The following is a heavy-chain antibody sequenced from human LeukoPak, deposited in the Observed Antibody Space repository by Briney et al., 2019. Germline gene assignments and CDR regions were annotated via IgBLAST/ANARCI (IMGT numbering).Heavy chain of an antibody. Sequence: GGSLTLSCAVSGFYLADSAFHWVRQAPGKGLEWVGRIRSATLNYATAYAASVTGRFTISREDSKNTAYLQMNSLRAEDTAVYYCARDYCSTTTCLDNWGQGTLVTVSS. V-gene: IGHV3-73*01. D-gene: IGHD2-2*01. CDR1: GFYLADSA. J-gene: IGHJ4*02. CDR3: ARDYCSTTTCLDN. CDR2: IRSATLNYAT.